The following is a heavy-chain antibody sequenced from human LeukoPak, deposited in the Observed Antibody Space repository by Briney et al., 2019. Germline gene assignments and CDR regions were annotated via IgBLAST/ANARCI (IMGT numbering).Heavy chain of an antibody. V-gene: IGHV4-34*01. J-gene: IGHJ6*03. Sequence: SETLSLTCAVYGGSFSGYYWSWIRQPPGKGLEWIGEINHSGSTNYNPSLKSRVTISVDTSKSQFSLKLSSVTAADTAVYYCARLLAHYYYYMDVWGKGTTVTVSS. CDR3: ARLLAHYYYYMDV. CDR2: INHSGST. D-gene: IGHD2-21*01. CDR1: GGSFSGYY.